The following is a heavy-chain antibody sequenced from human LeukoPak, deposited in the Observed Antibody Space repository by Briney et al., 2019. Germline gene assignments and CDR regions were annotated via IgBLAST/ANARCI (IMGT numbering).Heavy chain of an antibody. D-gene: IGHD3-22*01. Sequence: GESLEISCKGSGYSFTSYWITWVRQMPGKGLECVGKIDPSDSYTNYSPSLQGHVTISADKSINTAYLQWSSLKASDTAIYYCARHLGGYTHFDNWGQGTLVTVSS. J-gene: IGHJ4*02. V-gene: IGHV5-10-1*01. CDR1: GYSFTSYW. CDR2: IDPSDSYT. CDR3: ARHLGGYTHFDN.